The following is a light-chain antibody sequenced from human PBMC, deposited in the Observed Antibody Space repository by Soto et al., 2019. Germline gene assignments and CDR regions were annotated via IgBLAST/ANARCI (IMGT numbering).Light chain of an antibody. CDR2: GAS. J-gene: IGKJ4*01. CDR3: RQYNNWPLT. V-gene: IGKV3-15*01. Sequence: EIVMTQSPATLSVSPGERATLSCRASQSVGSNLAWYQQKPGQAPRLLIYGASTRATGIPARFSGSGSGTEFTLTISSLQSEDFAVYYCRQYNNWPLTFGGGTKVDIK. CDR1: QSVGSN.